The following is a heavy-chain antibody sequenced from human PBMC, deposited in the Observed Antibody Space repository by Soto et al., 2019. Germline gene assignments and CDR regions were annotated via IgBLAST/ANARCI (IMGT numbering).Heavy chain of an antibody. D-gene: IGHD6-13*01. Sequence: PGESLKISCKGSGYSFTSYWIGWVRQMPGKGLEWMGIIYPGDSDTRYSPSFQGQVTISADKSISTAYLRWSSLKASDTAMYYCARPYSSSWYLSDYYYGMDVWGQGTTVTVSS. J-gene: IGHJ6*02. CDR2: IYPGDSDT. CDR1: GYSFTSYW. V-gene: IGHV5-51*01. CDR3: ARPYSSSWYLSDYYYGMDV.